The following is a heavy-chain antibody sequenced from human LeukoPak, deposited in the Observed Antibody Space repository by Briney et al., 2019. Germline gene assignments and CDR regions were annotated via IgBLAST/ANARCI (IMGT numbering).Heavy chain of an antibody. Sequence: PSETLSLTCTVSGGSISSGDYYWSWIRPPPGKGLEWIGYIYYSGSTYYNPSLKSRVTISVDTSKNQFSLKLSSVTAADTAVYYCARYSVVVVPAAITSNYYYYYYMDVWGKGTTVTVSS. J-gene: IGHJ6*03. CDR1: GGSISSGDYY. CDR2: IYYSGST. V-gene: IGHV4-30-4*08. CDR3: ARYSVVVVPAAITSNYYYYYYMDV. D-gene: IGHD2-2*02.